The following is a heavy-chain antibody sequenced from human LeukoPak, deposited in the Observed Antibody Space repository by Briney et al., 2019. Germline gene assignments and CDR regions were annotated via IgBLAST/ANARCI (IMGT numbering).Heavy chain of an antibody. CDR1: GFTFSSYA. D-gene: IGHD3-16*01. V-gene: IGHV3-23*01. J-gene: IGHJ4*02. CDR3: AKSDDYSFGY. CDR2: ITSSSGGT. Sequence: GGSLRLSCAASGFTFSSYAMSWVRQAPGKGLEWVSLITSSSGGTYYADSVKGRFTISRDNSKSTLYLQMNSLRAEDTAVYYCAKSDDYSFGYWGQGTLVTVSS.